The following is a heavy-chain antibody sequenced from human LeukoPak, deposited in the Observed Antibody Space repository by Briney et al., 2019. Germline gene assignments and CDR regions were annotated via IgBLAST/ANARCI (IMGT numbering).Heavy chain of an antibody. CDR1: GGTFSTYA. Sequence: SVKVSCKASGGTFSTYAISWVRQAPGQGLEWMGGIIPMFGTPNYAQKSQGRVTITTDESTSTAYMGLSSLRSEDTAVYYCARAWGGYDTSGPFDYWGQGTLVTVSS. V-gene: IGHV1-69*05. J-gene: IGHJ4*02. CDR3: ARAWGGYDTSGPFDY. D-gene: IGHD3-22*01. CDR2: IIPMFGTP.